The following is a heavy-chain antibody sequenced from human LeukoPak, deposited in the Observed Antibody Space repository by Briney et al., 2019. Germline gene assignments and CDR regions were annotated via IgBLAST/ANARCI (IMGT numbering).Heavy chain of an antibody. Sequence: AASVRVSCKASGYTFTCYYIHWVRQAPGQGLEWMGWINPNNGGTSDAQKFQGRVTMTRDTSISTAYMELSRLRSDDTAVYYCARRYCSSTSCYDYFDYWGQGTLVTVSS. CDR1: GYTFTCYY. CDR3: ARRYCSSTSCYDYFDY. J-gene: IGHJ4*02. CDR2: INPNNGGT. V-gene: IGHV1-2*02. D-gene: IGHD2-2*01.